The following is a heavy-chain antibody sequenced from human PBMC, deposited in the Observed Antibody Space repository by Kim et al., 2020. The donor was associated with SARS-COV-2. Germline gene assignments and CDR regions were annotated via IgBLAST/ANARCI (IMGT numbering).Heavy chain of an antibody. CDR3: ARAYYDGGFGFGMDV. CDR2: IDPSGGGT. CDR1: GYTFSTYY. J-gene: IGHJ6*02. D-gene: IGHD3-22*01. Sequence: ASVQVSCKASGYTFSTYYIHWVRQAPGQGLEWVGVIDPSGGGTTYAQKFQDRVTMTRDTSTSTVYMELRSLRSEDTAEDTAVYYCARAYYDGGFGFGMDVWGQGTTVTVSS. V-gene: IGHV1-46*01.